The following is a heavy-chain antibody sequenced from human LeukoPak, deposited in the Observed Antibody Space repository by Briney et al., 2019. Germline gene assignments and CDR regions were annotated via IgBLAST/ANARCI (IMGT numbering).Heavy chain of an antibody. V-gene: IGHV1-69*04. CDR3: AYLEDYQLQMQGY. CDR1: RRTFSSYA. J-gene: IGHJ4*02. D-gene: IGHD2-2*01. Sequence: SVKVSCKASRRTFSSYAISWLRQAPGQGLEWMGRIIPILGIANYAQKFQGRVTITADKSTSTAYMELSSLRSEDTAVYYCAYLEDYQLQMQGYWGQGTLVTVSS. CDR2: IIPILGIA.